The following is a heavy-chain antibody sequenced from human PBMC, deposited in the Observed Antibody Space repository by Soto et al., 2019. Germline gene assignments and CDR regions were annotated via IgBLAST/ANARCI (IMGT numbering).Heavy chain of an antibody. V-gene: IGHV1-69*12. CDR3: ARGHDYSYYGMEV. CDR1: GGTFSSYA. D-gene: IGHD3-10*01. J-gene: IGHJ6*02. Sequence: QVQLVQSGAEVEKGGSSVKVSCEASGGTFSSYAISWVRQAPGQGLEWMGGIIPTFGTAKYAQKFQGRVTITADESTSTAYMELSSLRSEDTAVYYRARGHDYSYYGMEVWGQGTTVTVSS. CDR2: IIPTFGTA.